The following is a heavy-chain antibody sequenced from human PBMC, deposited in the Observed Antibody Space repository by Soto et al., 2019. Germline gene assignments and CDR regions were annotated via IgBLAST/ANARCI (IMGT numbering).Heavy chain of an antibody. Sequence: PVGSLRLSCLASGFTFSDCAMTWVRHVPGRGLEWVASLDGAGGSTYYADSVRGRFTISRDNSQNTLFLQMKRLTVDDTAIYYCAAPRDEYGSGVSWFTYGMDIWGQGTTVTVSS. CDR1: GFTFSDCA. CDR3: AAPRDEYGSGVSWFTYGMDI. CDR2: LDGAGGST. J-gene: IGHJ6*02. D-gene: IGHD3-10*01. V-gene: IGHV3-23*01.